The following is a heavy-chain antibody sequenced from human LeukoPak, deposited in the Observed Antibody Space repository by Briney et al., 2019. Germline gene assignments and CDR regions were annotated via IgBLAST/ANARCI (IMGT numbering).Heavy chain of an antibody. V-gene: IGHV4-59*01. CDR3: ARDLDNSGWYVFDY. Sequence: PSETLSLTCSVFGGSISRYYWSWIRQPPGEGLEWIGYTHYSGSTSYNPSLKSRVIISVDTSKNQLSLKLSSVTAADTAVYYCARDLDNSGWYVFDYWGQGNLVTVSS. CDR1: GGSISRYY. D-gene: IGHD6-19*01. CDR2: THYSGST. J-gene: IGHJ4*02.